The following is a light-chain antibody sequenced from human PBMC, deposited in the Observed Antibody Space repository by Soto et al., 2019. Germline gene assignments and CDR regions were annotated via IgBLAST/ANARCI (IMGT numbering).Light chain of an antibody. V-gene: IGKV1-5*01. CDR2: DAS. Sequence: DIQMTQSPSTLSASVGDRVTITCRASQSISRWLAWYQQKPGKAPKLLIYDASSLVSGVPSRFSSSGSGTEFTLANCRVQPDGFGTYYWEQYSGTCGQGTKVEIK. CDR1: QSISRW. J-gene: IGKJ1*01. CDR3: EQYSGT.